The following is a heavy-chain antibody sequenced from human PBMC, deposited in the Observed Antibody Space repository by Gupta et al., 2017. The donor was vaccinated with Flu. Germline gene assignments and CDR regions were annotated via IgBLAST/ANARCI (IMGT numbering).Heavy chain of an antibody. CDR2: INPNSGGT. J-gene: IGHJ4*02. Sequence: QVQLVQSGAEVKKPGASVKVSCKASGYTFTGYYMHWVRQAPGQGLEWMGWINPNSGGTNYAQKFQGRVTMTRDTSISTAYMELSRLRSDDTAVYYCARIAPTYYYDSSGYPIWGQGTLVTVSS. CDR1: GYTFTGYY. V-gene: IGHV1-2*02. D-gene: IGHD3-22*01. CDR3: ARIAPTYYYDSSGYPI.